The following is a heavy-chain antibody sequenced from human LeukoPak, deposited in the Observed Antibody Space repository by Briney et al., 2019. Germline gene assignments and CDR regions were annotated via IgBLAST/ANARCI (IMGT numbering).Heavy chain of an antibody. J-gene: IGHJ6*03. CDR1: GGTFSSYA. CDR2: IIPIFGTA. Sequence: SVKASCKASGGTFSSYAISWVRQAPGQGLEWMGGIIPIFGTANYAQKFQGRVTITTDESTSTAYMELSSLRSEDTAVYYCARGKVKDYYYYMDVWGKGTTVTVSS. V-gene: IGHV1-69*05. CDR3: ARGKVKDYYYYMDV.